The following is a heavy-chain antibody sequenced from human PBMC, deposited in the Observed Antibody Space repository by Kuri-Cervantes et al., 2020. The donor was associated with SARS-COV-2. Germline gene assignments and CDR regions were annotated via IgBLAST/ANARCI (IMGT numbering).Heavy chain of an antibody. CDR2: IYNSGRT. V-gene: IGHV4-4*08. D-gene: IGHD3-10*01. J-gene: IGHJ6*02. CDR1: GGPISNLY. CDR3: ARERSGGLPFGYYYYYGMDV. Sequence: SETLSLTCTCSGGPISNLYWSWIRQPPGKGLEWIGYIYNSGRTNYNPSLKSRVTLSVDTSENQFSLKLSSVTAADTAVYYCARERSGGLPFGYYYYYGMDVWGQGTTVTVSS.